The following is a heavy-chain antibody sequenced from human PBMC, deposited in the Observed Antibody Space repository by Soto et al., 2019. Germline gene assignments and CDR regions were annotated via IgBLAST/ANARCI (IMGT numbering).Heavy chain of an antibody. D-gene: IGHD3-10*01. Sequence: PGGSLRLSCAASGFTFSSYAMSWVRQAPGKGLEWVSAISGSGGSTYYADSVKGRFTISRDNSKNTLYLQMNSLRAEDTAVYYCAKDIYGSGSYYSDAFDTWGQGTMVTVSS. CDR2: ISGSGGST. CDR1: GFTFSSYA. V-gene: IGHV3-23*01. J-gene: IGHJ3*02. CDR3: AKDIYGSGSYYSDAFDT.